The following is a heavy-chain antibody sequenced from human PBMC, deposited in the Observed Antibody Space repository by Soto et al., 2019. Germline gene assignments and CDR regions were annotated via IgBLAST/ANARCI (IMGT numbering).Heavy chain of an antibody. J-gene: IGHJ4*02. D-gene: IGHD3-10*01. V-gene: IGHV3-23*01. CDR2: ISGSGDST. CDR3: ASRNYYASGSYYWYYFDY. Sequence: SLKLSCAASGLIFNNYAMSWVRQAPGRGLQWVSGISGSGDSTYYADSVKGRFTISRDNSKNTLYPQMNSLRAEDTALYYCASRNYYASGSYYWYYFDYSSQGTLVTVSS. CDR1: GLIFNNYA.